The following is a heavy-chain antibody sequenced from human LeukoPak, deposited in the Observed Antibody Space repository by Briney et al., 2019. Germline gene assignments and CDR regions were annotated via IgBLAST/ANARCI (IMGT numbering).Heavy chain of an antibody. CDR1: DYSISSGYY. V-gene: IGHV4-38-2*02. CDR2: IYHSGST. Sequence: PSETLSLTCTVFDYSISSGYYWDWIRQPPGKGLEWIGSIYHSGSTYYNPSLKSRVTISVDTSKNQFSLKLSSVTAADTAVYYCARGGGYCSSTSCRPYYYYMDVWGKGTTVTVSS. D-gene: IGHD2-2*01. CDR3: ARGGGYCSSTSCRPYYYYMDV. J-gene: IGHJ6*03.